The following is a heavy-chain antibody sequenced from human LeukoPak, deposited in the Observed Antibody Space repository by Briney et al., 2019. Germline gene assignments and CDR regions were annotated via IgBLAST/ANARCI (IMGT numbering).Heavy chain of an antibody. CDR3: ARDRGYSDGSSDI. D-gene: IGHD5-18*01. Sequence: ASVKVSCKASGYTFINYAMHWVHQAPGQRLEWMGWINAGNGNTKFSQKFQGRVTITRDTSASTAYMQLSSLRSEDTAVYYCARDRGYSDGSSDIWGQGTMVTVSS. V-gene: IGHV1-3*01. CDR2: INAGNGNT. CDR1: GYTFINYA. J-gene: IGHJ3*02.